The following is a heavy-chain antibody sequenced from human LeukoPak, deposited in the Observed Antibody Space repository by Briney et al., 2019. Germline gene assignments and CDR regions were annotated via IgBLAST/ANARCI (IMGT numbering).Heavy chain of an antibody. CDR3: ARDLTGPYDH. J-gene: IGHJ4*02. Sequence: PGGSLRLSCAASGLSVSGFWMHWVRQGPGKELVWVARINVEGDYIDYAESVRGRFTISRDSAKNTLYLQMNSVRAEDTAVYSCARDLTGPYDHWGQGTLVTVSS. V-gene: IGHV3-74*01. CDR2: INVEGDYI. CDR1: GLSVSGFW. D-gene: IGHD3-22*01.